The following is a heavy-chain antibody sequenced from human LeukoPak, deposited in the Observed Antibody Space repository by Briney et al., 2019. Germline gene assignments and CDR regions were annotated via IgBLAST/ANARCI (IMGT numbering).Heavy chain of an antibody. Sequence: GGSLRLSCAASGFTFSSYSMNWIRLAPGEGLEWVSYMDSSGSSVHYADSVKGRFTISRDNAKNSLYLQMNSLRAEDTAVYYCARDGGWQDDYWGQGTLVTVSS. CDR1: GFTFSSYS. V-gene: IGHV3-48*01. J-gene: IGHJ4*02. D-gene: IGHD3-16*01. CDR3: ARDGGWQDDY. CDR2: MDSSGSSV.